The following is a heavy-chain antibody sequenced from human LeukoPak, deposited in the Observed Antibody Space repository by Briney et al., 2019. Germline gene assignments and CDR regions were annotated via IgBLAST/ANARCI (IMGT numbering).Heavy chain of an antibody. V-gene: IGHV1-2*02. CDR1: GYTFTGYY. CDR3: ARAPTTGWGSDAFDI. D-gene: IGHD6-19*01. J-gene: IGHJ3*02. CDR2: INPNSGGT. Sequence: ASVKVSCKASGYTFTGYYMHWVRQAPGQGLEWIGWINPNSGGTNYAQKFQGRVTMTRDTSISTAYMELSRLRSDDTAVYYCARAPTTGWGSDAFDIWGQGTMVTVSS.